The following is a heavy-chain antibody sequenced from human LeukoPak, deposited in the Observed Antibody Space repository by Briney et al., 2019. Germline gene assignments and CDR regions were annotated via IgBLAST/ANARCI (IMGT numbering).Heavy chain of an antibody. J-gene: IGHJ1*01. CDR1: GYTFTSYA. CDR2: INAGNGNT. V-gene: IGHV1-3*01. CDR3: ARSPQGFGELFEYFQH. Sequence: VASVKVSCKASGYTFTSYAMHWVRQAPGQRLEWMGWINAGNGNTKYSQKFQGRVTITRDTSASTAYMELSSLRSEDTAVYYCARSPQGFGELFEYFQHWGQGTLVTVSS. D-gene: IGHD3-10*01.